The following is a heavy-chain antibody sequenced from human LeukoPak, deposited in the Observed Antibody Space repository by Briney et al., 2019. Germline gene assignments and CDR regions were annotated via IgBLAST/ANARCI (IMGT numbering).Heavy chain of an antibody. V-gene: IGHV1-18*01. J-gene: IGHJ5*02. Sequence: ASVKVSCKASGYAFTSYGISWVRQAPGQGLEWMGWISAYNGNTNYAQKLQGRVTMTTDTSTSTAYMELRSLRSDDTAVYYCARDFLGYSYGPQHPYNWFDPWGQGTLVTVSS. CDR3: ARDFLGYSYGPQHPYNWFDP. CDR2: ISAYNGNT. D-gene: IGHD5-18*01. CDR1: GYAFTSYG.